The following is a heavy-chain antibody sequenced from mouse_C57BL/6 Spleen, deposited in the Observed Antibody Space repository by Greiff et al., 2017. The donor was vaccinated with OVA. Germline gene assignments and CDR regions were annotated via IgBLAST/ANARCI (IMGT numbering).Heavy chain of an antibody. CDR1: GYAFSSYW. CDR3: ARKDSSDPFDY. CDR2: IYPGDGDT. J-gene: IGHJ2*01. V-gene: IGHV1-80*01. D-gene: IGHD3-2*02. Sequence: QVQLQQPGAELVRPGASVKISCKASGYAFSSYWMHWVKQRPVQGLEWIGQIYPGDGDTHYNGKFKGKATLTADKSSSTAYMQLSSLTSEDSAVYDCARKDSSDPFDYWGQGTTLTVSS.